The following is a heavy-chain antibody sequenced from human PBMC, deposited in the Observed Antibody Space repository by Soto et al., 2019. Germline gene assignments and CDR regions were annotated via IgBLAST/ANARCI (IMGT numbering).Heavy chain of an antibody. D-gene: IGHD6-19*01. CDR2: ISYDGSNK. CDR3: ANIAVAGTEFDY. CDR1: GFTFSSYG. V-gene: IGHV3-30*18. Sequence: PGGSLRLSCAASGFTFSSYGMHWVRQAPGKGLEWVAVISYDGSNKYYADSVKGRFTISRDNSKNTLYLQMNSLRAEDTAVYYCANIAVAGTEFDYWGQGTLVTVYS. J-gene: IGHJ4*02.